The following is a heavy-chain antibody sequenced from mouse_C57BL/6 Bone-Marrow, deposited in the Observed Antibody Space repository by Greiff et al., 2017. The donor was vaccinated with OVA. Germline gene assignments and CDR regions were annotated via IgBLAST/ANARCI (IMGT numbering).Heavy chain of an antibody. D-gene: IGHD1-1*01. Sequence: EVKLMESGPGMVKPSQSLSLTCTVTGYSITSGYDWHWIRHFPGNKLEWMGYISYSGRTNYNPSLKSRISITHDTSTNHFLLKLNSVTTEDTATDYCARRGITTVVADGYFDVWGTGTTVTVSS. J-gene: IGHJ1*03. CDR3: ARRGITTVVADGYFDV. CDR1: GYSITSGYD. CDR2: ISYSGRT. V-gene: IGHV3-1*01.